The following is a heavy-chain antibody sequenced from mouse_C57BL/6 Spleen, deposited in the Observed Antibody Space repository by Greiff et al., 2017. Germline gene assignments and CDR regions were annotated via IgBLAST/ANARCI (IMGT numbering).Heavy chain of an antibody. Sequence: VQLQQSGPELVKPGASVKISCKASGYTFTDYYMNWVKQSHGKSLEWIGDINPNNGGTSYNQKFKGKATLTVDKSSSTAYMELRSLTSEDSAVYYCARSRVLRYFDVWGTGTTVTVSS. V-gene: IGHV1-26*01. CDR3: ARSRVLRYFDV. CDR2: INPNNGGT. CDR1: GYTFTDYY. J-gene: IGHJ1*03.